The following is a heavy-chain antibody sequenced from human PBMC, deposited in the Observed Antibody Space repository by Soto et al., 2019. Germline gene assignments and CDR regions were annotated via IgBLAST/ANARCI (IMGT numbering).Heavy chain of an antibody. Sequence: QLQLQESGSGLVKPSQTLSLTCAVSGGSISSGGYSWSWIRQPPGKGLEWIGYIYHSGSTYYNPFARFRVTSSVDRSKNQVHPKLSAVTAADTAVYYGASLYGDRGGYYLDYWGQGTLVTVS. J-gene: IGHJ4*02. CDR1: GGSISSGGYS. CDR3: ASLYGDRGGYYLDY. CDR2: IYHSGST. V-gene: IGHV4-30-2*01. D-gene: IGHD4-17*01.